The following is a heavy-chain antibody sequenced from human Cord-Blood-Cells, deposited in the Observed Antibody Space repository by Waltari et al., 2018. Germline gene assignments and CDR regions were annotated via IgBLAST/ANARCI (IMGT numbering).Heavy chain of an antibody. CDR1: GGSFRGYY. CDR2: SNHSGST. CDR3: ARDWGSRAFDI. J-gene: IGHJ3*02. V-gene: IGHV4-34*01. Sequence: QVQLQQCGAGQLKPSDPLSLTCAVYGGSFRGYYWSWIRQPPGKGLAWIGESNHSGSTYYNPSLKSRVAISVDTSKNQFSLKLSSVTAADTAVYYCARDWGSRAFDIWGQGTMVTVSS. D-gene: IGHD7-27*01.